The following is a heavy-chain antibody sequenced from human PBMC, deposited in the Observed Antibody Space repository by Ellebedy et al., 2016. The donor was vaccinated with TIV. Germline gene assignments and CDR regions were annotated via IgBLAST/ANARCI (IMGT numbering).Heavy chain of an antibody. Sequence: GGSLRLSCAAPGFTFSSYWMSWVRQAPGKGLEWVAHINQDGSEKYYVDSVKGRFTIARDNAKNSLYLQMNNRRGEDTAMYYCAREDWGGYYSYGMDVWGQGTTVTVSS. CDR2: INQDGSEK. D-gene: IGHD7-27*01. V-gene: IGHV3-7*01. CDR3: AREDWGGYYSYGMDV. J-gene: IGHJ6*02. CDR1: GFTFSSYW.